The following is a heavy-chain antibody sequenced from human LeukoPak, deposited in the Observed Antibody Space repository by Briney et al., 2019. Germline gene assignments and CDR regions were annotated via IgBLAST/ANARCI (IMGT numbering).Heavy chain of an antibody. CDR3: ARDPEGYSYGDSSFDY. J-gene: IGHJ4*02. CDR2: IKQDGSEK. V-gene: IGHV3-7*03. D-gene: IGHD5-18*01. CDR1: GFTFSSYW. Sequence: GGSLRLSCAASGFTFSSYWMSWVRQAPAKGLEWVANIKQDGSEKYYVDSVKGRFTISRDNAKNLLYLQMNSQRAEDTAVYYCARDPEGYSYGDSSFDYWGQGTLVTVSS.